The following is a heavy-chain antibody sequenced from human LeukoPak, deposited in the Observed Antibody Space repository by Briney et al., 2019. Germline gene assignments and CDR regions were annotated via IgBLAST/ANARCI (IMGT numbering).Heavy chain of an antibody. CDR2: IIPIFGTA. CDR3: ARGPDSSGYSYYFDY. CDR1: GGTFSSYA. J-gene: IGHJ4*02. Sequence: ASVKVPCTASGGTFSSYAISWVRQAPGQGLEWMGGIIPIFGTANYAQKFQGRVTITADESTSTAYMELSSLRSEDTAVYYCARGPDSSGYSYYFDYWGQGTLVTVSS. D-gene: IGHD3-22*01. V-gene: IGHV1-69*13.